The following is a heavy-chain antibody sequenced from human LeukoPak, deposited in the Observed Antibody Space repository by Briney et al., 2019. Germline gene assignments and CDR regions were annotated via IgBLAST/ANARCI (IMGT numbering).Heavy chain of an antibody. D-gene: IGHD2-2*01. CDR3: ARARGELEVVPAARGDFDY. V-gene: IGHV1-46*01. Sequence: GASVKVSCKASGYTFTSYYMHWVRQAPGQGLEWMGIINPSGGSTSYAQKFQGRVTMTRDTSTSTVYMELSSLRSEDTAVYYCARARGELEVVPAARGDFDYWGQGTLVTVSS. CDR2: INPSGGST. J-gene: IGHJ4*02. CDR1: GYTFTSYY.